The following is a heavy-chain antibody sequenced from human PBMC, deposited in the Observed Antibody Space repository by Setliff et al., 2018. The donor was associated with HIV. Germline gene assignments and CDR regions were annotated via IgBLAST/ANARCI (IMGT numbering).Heavy chain of an antibody. Sequence: SETLSLTCTVSGGSISSYYWSWIRQPAGKGLEWIGRIYTSGSTNFNPSLKSRVTISVDASKNQFSLEVRSVTAADTAVYYCARDNWGSLDYWGQGMLVTVSS. D-gene: IGHD7-27*01. V-gene: IGHV4-4*07. CDR1: GGSISSYY. J-gene: IGHJ4*02. CDR2: IYTSGST. CDR3: ARDNWGSLDY.